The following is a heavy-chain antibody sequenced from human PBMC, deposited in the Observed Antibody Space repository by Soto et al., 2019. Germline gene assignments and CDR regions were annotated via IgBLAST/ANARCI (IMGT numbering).Heavy chain of an antibody. CDR2: ISGTGSRT. CDR1: GFSFGDYA. CDR3: ARVGRNTYGYGDYSYGMDV. D-gene: IGHD5-18*01. Sequence: EVQVLESGGGLVQPGGSLRLSFAASGFSFGDYAMIWVRQAPGKGLEWVSGISGTGSRTSYADSVRGRFTISRDNVNNTLSLQMDSLRAEDTAVYYCARVGRNTYGYGDYSYGMDVWGQGTTVTVSS. V-gene: IGHV3-23*01. J-gene: IGHJ6*02.